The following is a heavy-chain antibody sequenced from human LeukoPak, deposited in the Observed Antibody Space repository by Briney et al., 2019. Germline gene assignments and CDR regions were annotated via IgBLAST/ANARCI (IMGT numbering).Heavy chain of an antibody. J-gene: IGHJ4*02. CDR1: GGSISSSSYY. Sequence: SETLSLTCTVSGGSISSSSYYWGWIRQPPGKGLEWIGSIYHSGSTYYNPSLKSRVTISVDTSKNQFSLKLSSVTAADTAVYYCARSHVAAAGKGYFDYWGQGTLVTVSS. CDR2: IYHSGST. CDR3: ARSHVAAAGKGYFDY. V-gene: IGHV4-39*07. D-gene: IGHD6-13*01.